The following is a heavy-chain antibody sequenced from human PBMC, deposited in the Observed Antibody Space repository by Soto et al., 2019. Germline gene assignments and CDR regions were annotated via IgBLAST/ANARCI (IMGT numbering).Heavy chain of an antibody. D-gene: IGHD3-22*01. J-gene: IGHJ6*02. Sequence: GASVKVSCKVSGYTLTELSMHWARQAPGKGLEWMGGFDPEDAEIIYAQKFQGRVTMTEDTSTDTAYMELSSLRSEDTAVYYCAGITMIVVGAYGMDVWGQGTTVTVSS. V-gene: IGHV1-24*01. CDR2: FDPEDAEI. CDR1: GYTLTELS. CDR3: AGITMIVVGAYGMDV.